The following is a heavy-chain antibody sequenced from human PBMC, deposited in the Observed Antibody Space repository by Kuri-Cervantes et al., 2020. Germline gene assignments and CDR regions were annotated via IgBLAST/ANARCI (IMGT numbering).Heavy chain of an antibody. CDR3: ANLNIAAAPHYYYGMDV. D-gene: IGHD6-13*01. Sequence: SETLSLTCTVSGGSISSYYWSWIRQPPGKGLEWIGYIYYSGSTNYNPSLKSRVTISVDTSKNQFSLKLSSVTAADTAVYYCANLNIAAAPHYYYGMDVWGQGTTVTVSS. J-gene: IGHJ6*02. CDR2: IYYSGST. CDR1: GGSISSYY. V-gene: IGHV4-59*12.